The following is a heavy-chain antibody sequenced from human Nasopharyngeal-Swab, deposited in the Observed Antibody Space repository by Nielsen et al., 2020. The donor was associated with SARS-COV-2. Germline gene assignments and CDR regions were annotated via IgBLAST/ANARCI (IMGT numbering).Heavy chain of an antibody. CDR2: IWFDGSNK. D-gene: IGHD4-17*01. CDR1: GFTFSSYA. V-gene: IGHV3-33*01. J-gene: IGHJ4*02. Sequence: GGSLRLSCAASGFTFSSYAIHWVRQAPDKGLEWVAVIWFDGSNKYYADSVKGRFTISRDNSKNTVYLQMNSLRGEDTAMYFCARDVGVTTSTLDYFDYWGQGTLVTVSS. CDR3: ARDVGVTTSTLDYFDY.